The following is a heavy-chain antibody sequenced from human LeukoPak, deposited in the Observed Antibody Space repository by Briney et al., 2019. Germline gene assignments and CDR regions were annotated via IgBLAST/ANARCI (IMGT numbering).Heavy chain of an antibody. Sequence: PGGSLRLSCAASGFPFSSYWMTWVRQTPGKGLEWVANIKHDGSDAYYADSVSGRLTVSRDNAKNSLYLQMNSLRAEDTAVYYCVKGGWVHIVDHWGQGALVTVSP. V-gene: IGHV3-7*01. CDR3: VKGGWVHIVDH. D-gene: IGHD3-16*02. CDR2: IKHDGSDA. J-gene: IGHJ4*02. CDR1: GFPFSSYW.